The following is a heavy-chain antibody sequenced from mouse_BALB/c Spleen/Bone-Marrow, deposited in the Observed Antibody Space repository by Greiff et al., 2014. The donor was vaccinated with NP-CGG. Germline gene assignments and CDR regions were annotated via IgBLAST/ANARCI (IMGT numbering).Heavy chain of an antibody. CDR1: GFNIKDTY. CDR2: IDPAYGNT. D-gene: IGHD1-1*01. J-gene: IGHJ3*01. Sequence: VQLQQSGAELVKPGASVKLSCTASGFNIKDTYMHWVKQRPEQGLEWIGRIDPAYGNTKYDPKFQGKATITADTSSNTAYLQLSSLTSEDTAVYYCAAYYYGSSQFAYWGQGTLVTVSA. V-gene: IGHV14-3*02. CDR3: AAYYYGSSQFAY.